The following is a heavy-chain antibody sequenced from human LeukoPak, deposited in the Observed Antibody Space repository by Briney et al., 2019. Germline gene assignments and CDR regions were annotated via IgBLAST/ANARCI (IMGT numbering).Heavy chain of an antibody. D-gene: IGHD6-13*01. CDR1: GGTFSSYA. V-gene: IGHV1-69*05. CDR3: ASETISSSWAYYFDY. J-gene: IGHJ4*02. Sequence: GASVKVSCKASGGTFSSYAISWVRQAPGQGLEWMGGIILIFGTANYAQKFQGRVTITTDESTSTAYMELSSLRSEDTAVYYCASETISSSWAYYFDYWGQGTLVTVSS. CDR2: IILIFGTA.